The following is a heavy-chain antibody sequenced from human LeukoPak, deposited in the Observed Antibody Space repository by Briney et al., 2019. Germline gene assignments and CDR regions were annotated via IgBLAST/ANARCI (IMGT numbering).Heavy chain of an antibody. V-gene: IGHV1-18*01. J-gene: IGHJ6*03. Sequence: GASVKVSCKASGYTLTSYGISWVRQAPGQGLEWMGWISAYNGNTNYAQKLQGRVTMTTDTSTSTAYMELRSLRSDDTAVYYCARGSSGWGYYYYYYMDVWGKGTTVTVSS. CDR3: ARGSSGWGYYYYYYMDV. CDR1: GYTLTSYG. D-gene: IGHD6-19*01. CDR2: ISAYNGNT.